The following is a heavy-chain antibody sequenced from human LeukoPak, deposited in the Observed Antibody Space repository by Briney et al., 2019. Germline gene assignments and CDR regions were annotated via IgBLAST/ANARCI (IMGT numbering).Heavy chain of an antibody. D-gene: IGHD6-6*01. J-gene: IGHJ4*02. Sequence: QAPGQGLEWMGVINPSGGSTTHSRKFQGRVTMTRDTSTSTVYMDLSSLRSEDTAVYYCARDFVGSSSGWGQGTLVTVSS. CDR3: ARDFVGSSSG. V-gene: IGHV1-46*01. CDR2: INPSGGST.